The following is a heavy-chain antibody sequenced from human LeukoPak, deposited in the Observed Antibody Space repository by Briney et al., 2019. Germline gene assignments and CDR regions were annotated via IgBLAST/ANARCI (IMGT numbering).Heavy chain of an antibody. J-gene: IGHJ5*02. Sequence: PGRSLRLSCAASGFTFDDYAMHWVRHAPGKGLEWVSGISWNSGSIGYADSVKGRFTTSRDNAKNSLYRQMNSLRAEDTALYYCAKDADSGYASSGWFDPWGQGTLVTVSS. CDR3: AKDADSGYASSGWFDP. CDR1: GFTFDDYA. D-gene: IGHD5-12*01. CDR2: ISWNSGSI. V-gene: IGHV3-9*01.